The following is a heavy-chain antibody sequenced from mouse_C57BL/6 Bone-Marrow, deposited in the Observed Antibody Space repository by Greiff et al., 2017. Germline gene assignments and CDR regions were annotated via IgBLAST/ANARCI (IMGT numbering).Heavy chain of an antibody. CDR1: GFTFSSYA. J-gene: IGHJ2*01. CDR3: ATERTMITTRVDY. CDR2: ISDGGSYT. V-gene: IGHV5-4*01. D-gene: IGHD2-4*01. Sequence: VQLKESGGGLVKPGGSLKLSCAASGFTFSSYAMSWVRQTPEKRLEWVATISDGGSYTYYPDNVKGRFTISRDNAKNNLYLQMSHLKSEDTAMYYCATERTMITTRVDYWGQGTTLTVSS.